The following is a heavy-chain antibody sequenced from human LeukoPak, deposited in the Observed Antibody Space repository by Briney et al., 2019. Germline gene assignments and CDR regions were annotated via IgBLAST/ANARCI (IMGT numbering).Heavy chain of an antibody. CDR1: GFTFSTYA. V-gene: IGHV3-23*01. D-gene: IGHD4/OR15-4a*01. CDR2: IGGGGCDT. CDR3: AKNRGANYYNYYMDV. Sequence: GGSLRLSCAASGFTFSTYAMSWVRQAPGKGLEWLSTIGGGGCDTFYADSVKGRLTVSRDNSKNTLYLQMSSLRAEDTAVYFCAKNRGANYYNYYMDVWGKGTTVTVSS. J-gene: IGHJ6*03.